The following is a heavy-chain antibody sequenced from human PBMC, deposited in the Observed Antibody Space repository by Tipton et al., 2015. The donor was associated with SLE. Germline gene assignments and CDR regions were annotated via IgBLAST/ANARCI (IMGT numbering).Heavy chain of an antibody. CDR2: IYYSGST. Sequence: TLSLTCTVSGGSISSSSYYWGWIRQPPGKGLEWIGSIYYSGSTYYNPSLKSRVTISVDTSKNQFSLKLGSVTAADTAVYYCARLQQLVEDYWGQGTLVTVSS. V-gene: IGHV4-39*07. J-gene: IGHJ4*02. CDR1: GGSISSSSYY. CDR3: ARLQQLVEDY. D-gene: IGHD6-6*01.